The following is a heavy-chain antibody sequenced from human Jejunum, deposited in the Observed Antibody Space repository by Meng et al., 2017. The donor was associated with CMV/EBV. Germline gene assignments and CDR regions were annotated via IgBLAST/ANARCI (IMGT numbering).Heavy chain of an antibody. J-gene: IGHJ4*02. V-gene: IGHV7-4-1*02. CDR2: INTNTANP. Sequence: QVQLVQSGSELKKPGASVKVSCKASGYTFTSYTMNWVRQAPGQGLEWMGWINTNTANPTYAQGFTGRFVFSLDTSVSTAYLQINSLRADDTAVYYCARDSPLDGYSLLDYWGQGTLVTVSS. D-gene: IGHD5-24*01. CDR1: GYTFTSYT. CDR3: ARDSPLDGYSLLDY.